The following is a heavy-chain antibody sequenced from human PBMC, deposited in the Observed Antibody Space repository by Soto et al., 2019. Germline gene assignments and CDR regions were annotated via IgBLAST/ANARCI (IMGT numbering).Heavy chain of an antibody. D-gene: IGHD6-13*01. CDR2: INGDGSTT. V-gene: IGHV3-74*01. Sequence: EVQLVESGGGLVQPGGSLRLSCAASGFSFRPYWMHWVRQAPGKGLVWVSLINGDGSTTRYADSVKGRFTISRDNAKNTLYLQMNSLRAEDTAVYYCARGIAAAAFAYWGQGTLVTVSS. J-gene: IGHJ4*02. CDR1: GFSFRPYW. CDR3: ARGIAAAAFAY.